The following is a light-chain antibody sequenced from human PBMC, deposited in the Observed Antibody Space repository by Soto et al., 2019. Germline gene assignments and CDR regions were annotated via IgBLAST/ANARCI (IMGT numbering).Light chain of an antibody. CDR2: DAS. CDR1: QSVNSN. J-gene: IGKJ1*01. CDR3: QQRSNWPKT. V-gene: IGKV3-11*01. Sequence: VMTPSPATLSLSPGERATPSCRASQSVNSNIAWYQQRPGQAPRLLIYDASHRATGIPARFSGSGSGTDFTLTISSLEPEDFAVYYCQQRSNWPKTFGQGTKVDIK.